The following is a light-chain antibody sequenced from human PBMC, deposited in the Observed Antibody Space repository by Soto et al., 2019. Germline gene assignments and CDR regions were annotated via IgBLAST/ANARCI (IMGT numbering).Light chain of an antibody. CDR1: SSDVGGYNY. CDR3: SSYTSSSIDDV. CDR2: EVS. V-gene: IGLV2-14*01. J-gene: IGLJ1*01. Sequence: QSALTQPASVSGSPGQSITISCTGTSSDVGGYNYVSWYQQHPGKAPKLMIYEVSNRPSGVSNRFSGSKSGNTASLTISGLQAEDEADYYCSSYTSSSIDDVFGTGTKLTDL.